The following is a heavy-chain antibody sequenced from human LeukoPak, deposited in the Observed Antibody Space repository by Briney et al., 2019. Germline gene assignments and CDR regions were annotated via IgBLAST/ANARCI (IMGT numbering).Heavy chain of an antibody. V-gene: IGHV4-59*12. Sequence: SETLSLTCTVSGGSIGSYYWSWIRQPPGKGLEWIGYIYYSGSTNYNPSLKSRVTISVDTSKNQFSLKLSSVTAADTAVYYCARGRSYGDYSDENDYWGQGTLVTVSS. D-gene: IGHD4-17*01. CDR1: GGSIGSYY. J-gene: IGHJ4*02. CDR3: ARGRSYGDYSDENDY. CDR2: IYYSGST.